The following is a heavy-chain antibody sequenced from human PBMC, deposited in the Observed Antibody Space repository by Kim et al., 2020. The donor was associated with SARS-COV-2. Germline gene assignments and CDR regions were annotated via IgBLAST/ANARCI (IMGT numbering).Heavy chain of an antibody. CDR3: AREDAD. CDR2: SSDSI. J-gene: IGHJ4*02. Sequence: SSDSISSADSVKARFTISRDNANNSLYLQMNSLRAEDTAVYYCAREDADWGQGTLLTVSS. V-gene: IGHV3-21*06.